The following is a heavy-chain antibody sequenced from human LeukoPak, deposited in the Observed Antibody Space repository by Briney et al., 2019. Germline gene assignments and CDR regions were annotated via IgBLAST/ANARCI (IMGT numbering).Heavy chain of an antibody. J-gene: IGHJ4*02. D-gene: IGHD3-9*01. CDR3: AKDHYDILTGYYFWYDY. CDR1: GFTFSSYA. Sequence: GGSLRLSCAASGFTFSSYAMSWVRQPQGKGLEWVSAISGSGGSTYYADSVKGRFTISRDNSKNTLYLQMNSLRAEDTAVYYCAKDHYDILTGYYFWYDYWGQGTLVTVSS. V-gene: IGHV3-23*01. CDR2: ISGSGGST.